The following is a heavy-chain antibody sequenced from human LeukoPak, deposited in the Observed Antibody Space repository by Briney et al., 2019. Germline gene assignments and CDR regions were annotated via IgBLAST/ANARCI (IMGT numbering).Heavy chain of an antibody. D-gene: IGHD6-13*01. J-gene: IGHJ4*02. CDR1: GFSVSGYW. CDR2: IKQDGSEK. Sequence: GGSLRLSCAVSGFSVSGYWMTWVRQAPGKGLEWVANIKQDGSEKNYVDSVKGRFTISRDNAENSLFLQMSSLRVEDTAVYYCAREWQGGIAAAGTRIEGDYWGQGTLVAVSS. CDR3: AREWQGGIAAAGTRIEGDY. V-gene: IGHV3-7*01.